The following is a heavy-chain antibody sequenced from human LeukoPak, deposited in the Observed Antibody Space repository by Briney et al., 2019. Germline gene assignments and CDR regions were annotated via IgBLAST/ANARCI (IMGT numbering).Heavy chain of an antibody. CDR2: IIPIFGTA. CDR3: ATPSNYEYYYYYYMDV. J-gene: IGHJ6*03. D-gene: IGHD4-11*01. V-gene: IGHV1-69*05. CDR1: GGTFSSYA. Sequence: ASVKVSCKASGGTFSSYAISWVRQAPGQGLEWMGGIIPIFGTANYAQKFQGRVTITTDESTSTAYMELSSLRSEDTAAYYCATPSNYEYYYYYYMDVWGKGTTVTVSS.